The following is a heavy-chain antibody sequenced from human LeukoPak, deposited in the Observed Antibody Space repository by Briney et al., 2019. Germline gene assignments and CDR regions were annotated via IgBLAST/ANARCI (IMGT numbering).Heavy chain of an antibody. J-gene: IGHJ4*01. D-gene: IGHD6-13*01. Sequence: TSETLSLTCSASGGSISSYYWSWIQQPPGKGLEWIGYIYYSGSTNYNPSLKSRVTISVDTSKNQFSLKLSSVTAADTAVYYCAREVVAAPGTVDYWGQGTLVTVSS. CDR3: AREVVAAPGTVDY. CDR2: IYYSGST. V-gene: IGHV4-59*01. CDR1: GGSISSYY.